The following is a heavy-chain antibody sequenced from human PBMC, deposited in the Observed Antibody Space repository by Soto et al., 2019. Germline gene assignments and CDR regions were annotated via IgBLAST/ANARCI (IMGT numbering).Heavy chain of an antibody. CDR1: GYTFTSYG. D-gene: IGHD2-8*01. Sequence: ASVKVSCKASGYTFTSYGISWVRQAPGQGLEWMGWISAYNGNTNYAQKLQGRVTMTTDTSTSTAYMELRSLRSDDTAVYYCAREYEGGLAANWFDPWGQGTLVTVSS. CDR2: ISAYNGNT. V-gene: IGHV1-18*01. CDR3: AREYEGGLAANWFDP. J-gene: IGHJ5*02.